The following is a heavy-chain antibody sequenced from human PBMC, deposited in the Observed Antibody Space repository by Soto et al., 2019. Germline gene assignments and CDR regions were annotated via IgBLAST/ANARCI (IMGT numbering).Heavy chain of an antibody. J-gene: IGHJ5*02. CDR3: TTDLPTLSPQVDP. CDR1: GGSISSYD. CDR2: INHSGST. D-gene: IGHD4-4*01. V-gene: IGHV4-34*03. Sequence: SETLSLTCAVCGGSISSYDWTWIRQPPGTGLEWIGEINHSGSTNYNPSPKSRVTISVDTSKNQFSLKLTSVTAADTGVYFSTTDLPTLSPQVDPWGQGTLVTVSS.